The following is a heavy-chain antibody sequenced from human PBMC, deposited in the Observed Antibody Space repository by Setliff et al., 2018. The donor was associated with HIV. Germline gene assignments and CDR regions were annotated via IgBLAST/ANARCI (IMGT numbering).Heavy chain of an antibody. CDR3: ARDRRSAITFGGLNAVSISGMDV. CDR2: IIPIFDTV. J-gene: IGHJ6*02. Sequence: AASVKVSCKASGGTSSSYGISWVRQAPGQGLEWMGGIIPIFDTVNYAQKFQGRVTITADESTNTAYMELSSLRSEDTAVYYCARDRRSAITFGGLNAVSISGMDVWGQGTTVTVSS. V-gene: IGHV1-69*13. CDR1: GGTSSSYG. D-gene: IGHD3-16*01.